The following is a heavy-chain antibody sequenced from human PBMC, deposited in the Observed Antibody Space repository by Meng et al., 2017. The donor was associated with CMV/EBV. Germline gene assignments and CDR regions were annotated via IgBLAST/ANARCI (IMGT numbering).Heavy chain of an antibody. J-gene: IGHJ5*02. Sequence: QVQLQESGPGLVKPSETLSHTCSVAGGSVSSGSYYWTWIRQPPGKGLEWIGYIYHSGSTNYYPSLKSRVTISVDASRDQFSLRLSSVTAADTAVYYCARCTNYFDPWGQGTLVTVSS. CDR1: GGSVSSGSYY. CDR3: ARCTNYFDP. CDR2: IYHSGST. V-gene: IGHV4-61*01. D-gene: IGHD4/OR15-4a*01.